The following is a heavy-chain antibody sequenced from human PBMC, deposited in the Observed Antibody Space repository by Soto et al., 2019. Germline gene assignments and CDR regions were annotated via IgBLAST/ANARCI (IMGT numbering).Heavy chain of an antibody. CDR3: ASPRIGRIDFDY. J-gene: IGHJ4*02. CDR1: GGSFSGYY. V-gene: IGHV4-34*01. D-gene: IGHD1-26*01. Sequence: SETLSLTCAVYGGSFSGYYWSWIRQPPGKGLEWIGEINHSGSTNYNPSLKSRVTISVDTSKSQFSLKLSSVTAADTAVYYCASPRIGRIDFDYWGQGTLVTVSS. CDR2: INHSGST.